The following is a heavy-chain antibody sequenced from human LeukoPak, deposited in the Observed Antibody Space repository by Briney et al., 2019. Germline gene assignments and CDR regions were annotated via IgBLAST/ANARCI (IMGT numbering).Heavy chain of an antibody. J-gene: IGHJ4*02. CDR2: VDPEDGET. D-gene: IGHD1-26*01. CDR1: GYTFTDYY. CDR3: ATGSWSYHDY. Sequence: ASVKVSCKVSGYTFTDYYMHWVQQAPGKGLEWMGLVDPEDGETINAEKFQGRVTITAATSTDTAYMQLSILTSDATAVYYCATGSWSYHDYWGQGTLVTVSS. V-gene: IGHV1-69-2*01.